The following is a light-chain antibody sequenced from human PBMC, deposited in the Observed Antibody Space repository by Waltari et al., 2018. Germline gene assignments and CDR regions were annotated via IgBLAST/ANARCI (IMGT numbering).Light chain of an antibody. CDR3: CSYAGTYTHVV. J-gene: IGLJ2*01. V-gene: IGLV2-11*01. Sequence: QSALTQPRSVSGSPGPSVTISCTGTSNDVGGYNYVSWYQHHPGKAPKLMIYDVTKRPSGVPDRFSGSKSGNTASLTISGLQAEDEADYYCCSYAGTYTHVVFGGGTKVTVL. CDR1: SNDVGGYNY. CDR2: DVT.